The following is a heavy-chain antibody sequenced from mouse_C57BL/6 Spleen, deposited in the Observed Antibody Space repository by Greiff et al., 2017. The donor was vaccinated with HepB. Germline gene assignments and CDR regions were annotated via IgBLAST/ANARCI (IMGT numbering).Heavy chain of an antibody. CDR3: ARLPYDYDVGAMDY. J-gene: IGHJ4*01. Sequence: EVQGVESGGGLVQPGGSLKLSCAASGFTFSDYYMYWVRQTPEKRLEWVAYISNGGGSTYYPDTVKGRFTISRDNAKNTLYLQMSRLKSEDTAMYYCARLPYDYDVGAMDYWGQGTSVTVSS. CDR1: GFTFSDYY. CDR2: ISNGGGST. V-gene: IGHV5-12*01. D-gene: IGHD2-4*01.